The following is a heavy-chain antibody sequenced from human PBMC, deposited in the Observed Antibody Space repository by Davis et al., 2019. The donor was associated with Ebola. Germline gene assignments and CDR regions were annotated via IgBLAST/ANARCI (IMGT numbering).Heavy chain of an antibody. J-gene: IGHJ6*04. Sequence: GESLKISCAASGFTFSDYYMSWVRQAPGKGLEWVSTFGTSGDTYYADSVKGRFTISRDNSKNTLYLQMNGLRVDDTAIYYCAKGGSGWPSDYSYGLAVWGKGTTVTVSS. CDR2: FGTSGDT. V-gene: IGHV3-23*01. CDR1: GFTFSDYY. D-gene: IGHD6-19*01. CDR3: AKGGSGWPSDYSYGLAV.